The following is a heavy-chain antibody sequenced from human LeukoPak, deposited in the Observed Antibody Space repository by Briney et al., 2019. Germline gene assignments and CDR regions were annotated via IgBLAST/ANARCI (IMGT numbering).Heavy chain of an antibody. CDR1: GNYW. J-gene: IGHJ4*02. D-gene: IGHD2/OR15-2a*01. V-gene: IGHV3-74*01. CDR2: INSDGSWT. CDR3: VSFYETH. Sequence: GGSLRLSCAASGNYWMHWVRQVPGKGLVWVSHINSDGSWTSHADSVKGRFTISKDNAKNTVYLQMNSLRAEDTAVYYCVSFYETHWGRGTLVTVSS.